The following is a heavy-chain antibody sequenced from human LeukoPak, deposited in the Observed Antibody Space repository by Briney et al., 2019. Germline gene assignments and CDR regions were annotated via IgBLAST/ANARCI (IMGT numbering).Heavy chain of an antibody. J-gene: IGHJ4*02. Sequence: PSETLSLTCTVSGGSISSSSYYWGWIRQPPGKGLEWIGSFYYSGSTYYNPSLKSRVTISVDTSKNQFSLKLSSVTAADTAVYYCARLWDIVVVPAANFDYWGQGTLVTVSS. V-gene: IGHV4-39*01. CDR3: ARLWDIVVVPAANFDY. CDR2: FYYSGST. CDR1: GGSISSSSYY. D-gene: IGHD2-2*01.